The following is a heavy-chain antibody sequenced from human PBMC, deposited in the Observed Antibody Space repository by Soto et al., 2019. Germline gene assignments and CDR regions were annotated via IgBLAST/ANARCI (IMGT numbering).Heavy chain of an antibody. CDR1: GFTFDDYA. V-gene: IGHV3-9*01. J-gene: IGHJ6*02. CDR2: ISWNSGSI. Sequence: EVPLVESGGGLVQPGRSLRLSCAASGFTFDDYAMHWVRQAPGKGLEWVSGISWNSGSIGYADSVKGRFTISRDNAKNSLYLQMNSLRAEDTALYYCAKESYSSSWYGRLDYYYYGMDVWGQGTTVTVSS. CDR3: AKESYSSSWYGRLDYYYYGMDV. D-gene: IGHD6-13*01.